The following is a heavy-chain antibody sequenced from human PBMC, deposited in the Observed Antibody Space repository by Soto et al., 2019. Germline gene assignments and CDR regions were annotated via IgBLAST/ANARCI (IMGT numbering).Heavy chain of an antibody. D-gene: IGHD5-12*01. CDR2: IYYSGST. CDR3: ARAGAVMATITNFDY. CDR1: GGSISSYY. J-gene: IGHJ4*02. Sequence: SETLSLTCTVSGGSISSYYWSWIRQPPGKGLEWIGYIYYSGSTNYNPSLKSRVTISVDTSKNQFSLKLSSVTAADTAVYYCARAGAVMATITNFDYWGQGTLVTVSS. V-gene: IGHV4-59*01.